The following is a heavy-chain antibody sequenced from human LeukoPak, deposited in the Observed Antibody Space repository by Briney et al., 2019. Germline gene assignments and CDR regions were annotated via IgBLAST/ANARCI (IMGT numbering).Heavy chain of an antibody. CDR3: ARDLAPYSGSLHAFDI. CDR1: GGTFSSYA. D-gene: IGHD1-26*01. Sequence: SVKVSCKASGGTFSSYAISWVRQAAGQGLEWIGGIIPIFGTANYAQKFKGRVTITADESTSTAYMELSSLRSEDTAVYYCARDLAPYSGSLHAFDIWGQGTMVTVSS. CDR2: IIPIFGTA. V-gene: IGHV1-69*13. J-gene: IGHJ3*02.